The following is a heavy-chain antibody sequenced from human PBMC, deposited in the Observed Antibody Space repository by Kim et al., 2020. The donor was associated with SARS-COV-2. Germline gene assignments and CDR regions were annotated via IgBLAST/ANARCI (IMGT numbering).Heavy chain of an antibody. Sequence: ADSGKGRFTISRDNAKNSLYLQMNSLRDEDTAVYHCARDRAPGGISFIGYWGQGTLVTVSS. J-gene: IGHJ4*02. V-gene: IGHV3-48*02. D-gene: IGHD3-16*02. CDR3: ARDRAPGGISFIGY.